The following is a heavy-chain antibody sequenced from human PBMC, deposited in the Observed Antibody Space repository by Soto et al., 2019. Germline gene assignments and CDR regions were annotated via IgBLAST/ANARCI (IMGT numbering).Heavy chain of an antibody. V-gene: IGHV4-59*01. CDR3: AGREEGAVTASEGNWFDP. D-gene: IGHD2-21*02. CDR1: GDSTSIYY. J-gene: IGHJ5*02. CDR2: THNSGHS. Sequence: SETLSLTCDVSGDSTSIYYWNWIRQPPGGGLEWIGRTHNSGHSVYNPSLKGRLTVSLDTSKHQLSLKLTSVNAADTAVYYCAGREEGAVTASEGNWFDPWGQGTLVTVSS.